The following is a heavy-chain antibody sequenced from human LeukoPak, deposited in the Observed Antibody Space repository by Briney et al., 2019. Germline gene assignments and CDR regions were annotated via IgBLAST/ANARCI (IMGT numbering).Heavy chain of an antibody. CDR3: AKVLYYDFWGGSVGFDP. J-gene: IGHJ5*02. Sequence: GGSLRLSCAASGFTFSSYAMSWVRQAPGKGLEWVSAISGSGGSTYYADSVKGRFTISRDNSKNTLYLQMNSLRAEDTAVYYCAKVLYYDFWGGSVGFDPWGQGTLVTVSS. CDR2: ISGSGGST. CDR1: GFTFSSYA. D-gene: IGHD3-3*01. V-gene: IGHV3-23*01.